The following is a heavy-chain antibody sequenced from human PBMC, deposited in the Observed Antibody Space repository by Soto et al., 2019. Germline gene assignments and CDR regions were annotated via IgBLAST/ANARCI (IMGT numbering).Heavy chain of an antibody. D-gene: IGHD4-17*01. V-gene: IGHV1-18*01. CDR2: ISAYNGNT. J-gene: IGHJ5*02. CDR3: ARSLLMTTVTTSWFDP. Sequence: ASVKVSCKASGYTFTSYGISWVRQAPGQGLEWMGWISAYNGNTNYAQKLQGRVTMTTDTSTSTAYMELRSLRSDDTAVYYCARSLLMTTVTTSWFDPWGQGTLVTVS. CDR1: GYTFTSYG.